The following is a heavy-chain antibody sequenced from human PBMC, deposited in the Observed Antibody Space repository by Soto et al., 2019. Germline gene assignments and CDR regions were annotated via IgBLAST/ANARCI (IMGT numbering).Heavy chain of an antibody. D-gene: IGHD2-2*01. Sequence: GGSLRLSCAASGFTFSSYSMNWVRQAPGKGLEWVSSISSSSSYIYYADSVKGRFTISRDNAKNSLYLQMNSLRAEDTAVYYCARDLYCSSTSCYRVAGVRRWSRVLDVWGKGTTVTVSS. J-gene: IGHJ6*04. CDR2: ISSSSSYI. V-gene: IGHV3-21*01. CDR3: ARDLYCSSTSCYRVAGVRRWSRVLDV. CDR1: GFTFSSYS.